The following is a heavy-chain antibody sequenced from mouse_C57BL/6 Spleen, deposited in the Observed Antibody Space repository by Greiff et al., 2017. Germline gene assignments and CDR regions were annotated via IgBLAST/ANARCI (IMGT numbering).Heavy chain of an antibody. CDR3: ARDTTVVAYKYFDV. J-gene: IGHJ1*03. CDR2: IDPSDSYT. CDR1: GYTFTSYW. Sequence: VQLQQPGAELVRPGTSVKLSCKASGYTFTSYWMHWVKQRPGQGLEWIGVIDPSDSYTNYNQKFKGKATLTVDTSSSTAYMQLSSLTSEDSAVYYCARDTTVVAYKYFDVWGTGTTVTVSS. D-gene: IGHD1-1*01. V-gene: IGHV1-59*01.